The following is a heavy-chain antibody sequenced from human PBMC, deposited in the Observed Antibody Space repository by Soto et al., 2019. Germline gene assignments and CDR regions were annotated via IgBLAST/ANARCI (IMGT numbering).Heavy chain of an antibody. D-gene: IGHD6-19*01. CDR1: GLTFSGYG. V-gene: IGHV3-30*14. CDR2: ITYDGSST. Sequence: QVQMVESGGGVVQPGTSLRLSCVVTGLTFSGYGMHWVRQAPGKGLEWVADITYDGSSTYYADAVKGRFTVSRDNSKNTLYLQMNSLRADDTAIYYCAKDKMEQWLVGGYYDYWGQGALVTVSS. J-gene: IGHJ4*02. CDR3: AKDKMEQWLVGGYYDY.